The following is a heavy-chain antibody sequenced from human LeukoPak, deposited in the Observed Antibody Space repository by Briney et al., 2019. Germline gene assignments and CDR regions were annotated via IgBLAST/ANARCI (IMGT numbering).Heavy chain of an antibody. D-gene: IGHD2-2*01. J-gene: IGHJ4*02. CDR2: IYYSGST. CDR3: ASAYCSSTSCYAGDLDY. V-gene: IGHV4-59*08. Sequence: SETLSLTCTVSGGSISSYYRSWIRQPPGKGLEWIGYIYYSGSTNYNPSLKSRVTISVDTSKNQFSLKLSSVTAADTAVYYCASAYCSSTSCYAGDLDYWGQGTLVTVSS. CDR1: GGSISSYY.